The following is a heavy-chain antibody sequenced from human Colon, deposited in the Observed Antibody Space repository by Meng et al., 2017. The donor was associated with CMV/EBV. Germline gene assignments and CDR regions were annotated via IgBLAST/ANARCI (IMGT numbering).Heavy chain of an antibody. J-gene: IGHJ6*02. CDR1: GFTFSSYG. CDR3: ARIPGYSGYDIYYYYGMDV. V-gene: IGHV3-30*19. CDR2: ISYDGSNK. D-gene: IGHD5-12*01. Sequence: GESLKISCAASGFTFSSYGMHWVRQAPGKGLEWVAVISYDGSNKYYADSVKGRFTISRDNSKNTLYLQMNSLRAEDTAVYYCARIPGYSGYDIYYYYGMDVWGQGTTVTVSS.